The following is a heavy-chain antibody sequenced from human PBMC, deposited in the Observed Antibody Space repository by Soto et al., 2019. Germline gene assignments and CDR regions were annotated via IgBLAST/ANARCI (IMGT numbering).Heavy chain of an antibody. CDR2: ISDSGGNT. D-gene: IGHD2-21*01. CDR3: AKDPPIPTLTIPRFYYYVMDV. V-gene: IGHV3-23*01. CDR1: GFTFSSYA. Sequence: GGSLRLSCAASGFTFSSYAMSWVRQAPGKGLEWVSSISDSGGNTDYADSLKGRFTISRDNPKNTLYLQMNSLRAEDTAVYYCAKDPPIPTLTIPRFYYYVMDVWGQGTTVTVSS. J-gene: IGHJ6*02.